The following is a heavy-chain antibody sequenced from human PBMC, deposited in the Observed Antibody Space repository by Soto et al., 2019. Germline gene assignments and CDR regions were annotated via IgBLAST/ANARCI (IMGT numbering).Heavy chain of an antibody. CDR3: ARIRLSSGWPYYYYGMDV. Sequence: QVTLKESGPVLVKPTETLTLTCTVSGFSLSNARMGVSWIRQPPGKALEWLAHIFSNDEKSYSTSLKSRLTISKDXXKXQXXLTMTNMDPVDTATYYCARIRLSSGWPYYYYGMDVWGQGTTVTVSS. V-gene: IGHV2-26*01. J-gene: IGHJ6*02. CDR1: GFSLSNARMG. D-gene: IGHD6-19*01. CDR2: IFSNDEK.